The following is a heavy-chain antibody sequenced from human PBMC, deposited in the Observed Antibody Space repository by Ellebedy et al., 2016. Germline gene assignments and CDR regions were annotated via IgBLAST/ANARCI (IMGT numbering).Heavy chain of an antibody. Sequence: SGPTLVKPTETVTLTCTVSGFSLSNGNMGVSWIRQPPGKALEWLAHIFANDEKSYSTSLKSWLTISRDTSKSQVVLTMTNMDPVDTATYYCARTMMTGYSTGWFFDFWGQGTQVTVSS. V-gene: IGHV2-26*01. CDR3: ARTMMTGYSTGWFFDF. CDR2: IFANDEK. CDR1: GFSLSNGNMG. D-gene: IGHD6-19*01. J-gene: IGHJ4*02.